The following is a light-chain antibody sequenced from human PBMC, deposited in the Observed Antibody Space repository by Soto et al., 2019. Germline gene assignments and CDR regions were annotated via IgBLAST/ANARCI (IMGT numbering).Light chain of an antibody. CDR2: GAS. CDR1: QSVSSN. Sequence: EIVMTQSPATLSVSPGERATLSCRASQSVSSNLAWYQQKPGQAPRLLIYGASTMDTGIPARFSGSRSGTDFTLTISSLQSEDFAVYYCQQYNNWPYTFGQGTKLEIK. J-gene: IGKJ2*01. V-gene: IGKV3-15*01. CDR3: QQYNNWPYT.